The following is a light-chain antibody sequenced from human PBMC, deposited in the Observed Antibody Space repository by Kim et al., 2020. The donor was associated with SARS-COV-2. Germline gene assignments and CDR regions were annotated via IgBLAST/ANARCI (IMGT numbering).Light chain of an antibody. CDR2: KAS. V-gene: IGKV1-5*03. CDR3: QQYNSYWYT. Sequence: DIQMTQSPSTLSASVGDRVNITCRASQSISSWLAWYQQKPGKAPKLLIYKASSLESGVPSRFSGSGSGTEFTLTISSLQPDDFATYYCQQYNSYWYTFGQGTKLE. CDR1: QSISSW. J-gene: IGKJ2*01.